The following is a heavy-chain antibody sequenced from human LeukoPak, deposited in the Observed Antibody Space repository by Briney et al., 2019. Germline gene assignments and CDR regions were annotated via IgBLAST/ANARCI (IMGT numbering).Heavy chain of an antibody. Sequence: SETLSLTCTVSGGSISSSSYYWGWIRQPPGKGLEWIGSIYYSGSTYYNPSLKSRVTISVDTSKNQFSLKLSSVTAADTAVYYCARGITMVRGAPPSYYYYGMDVWGQGTTVTVSS. D-gene: IGHD3-10*01. J-gene: IGHJ6*02. V-gene: IGHV4-39*07. CDR1: GGSISSSSYY. CDR2: IYYSGST. CDR3: ARGITMVRGAPPSYYYYGMDV.